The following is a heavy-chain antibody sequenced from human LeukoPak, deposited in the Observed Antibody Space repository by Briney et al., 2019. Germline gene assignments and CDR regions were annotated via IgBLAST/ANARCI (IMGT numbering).Heavy chain of an antibody. CDR1: GDSINSLDL. Sequence: SETLSLTCTVSGDSINSLDLWSWVRQPPGKGLEWIGEMYLSGTTHTNPSVKSRVTISIDKSKNQFFLNLSSVTAADTAVYYCAGLVGRYSSGLYYYYFDYWGQGTLVTVSS. D-gene: IGHD3-22*01. CDR3: AGLVGRYSSGLYYYYFDY. CDR2: MYLSGTT. J-gene: IGHJ4*02. V-gene: IGHV4-4*02.